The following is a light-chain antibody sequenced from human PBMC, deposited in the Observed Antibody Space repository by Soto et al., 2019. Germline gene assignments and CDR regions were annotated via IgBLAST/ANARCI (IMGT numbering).Light chain of an antibody. CDR1: QSVSRF. Sequence: EIVLTQSPATLSLSPGERATLSCRASQSVSRFLAWYQQKPGQAPRLLIYDASNRATGIPARFSGSGSGTDFILTISSLEPEDFAVYSCQQRSNWPWTFGQGTKVEIK. CDR2: DAS. J-gene: IGKJ1*01. V-gene: IGKV3-11*01. CDR3: QQRSNWPWT.